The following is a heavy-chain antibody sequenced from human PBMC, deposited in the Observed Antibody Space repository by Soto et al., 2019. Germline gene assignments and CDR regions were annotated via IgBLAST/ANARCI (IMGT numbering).Heavy chain of an antibody. CDR1: GFSLSTSGVG. D-gene: IGHD3-22*01. CDR2: IYWDDDK. Sequence: QITLKESGPTLVKPTQTLTLTCTFSGFSLSTSGVGVGWIRQPPGKALEWLALIYWDDDKRYSLSLKSRLTITKDTSKNQVVLTMTNLDPVDTATYYCAHTFDSCGYYYDAFDIWGQGRMVTVSS. V-gene: IGHV2-5*02. J-gene: IGHJ3*02. CDR3: AHTFDSCGYYYDAFDI.